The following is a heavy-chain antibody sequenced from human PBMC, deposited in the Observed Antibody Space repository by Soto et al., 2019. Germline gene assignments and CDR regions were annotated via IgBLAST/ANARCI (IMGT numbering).Heavy chain of an antibody. CDR2: ITSRSTTI. V-gene: IGHV3-48*02. CDR3: ARDNGLAGSFDP. J-gene: IGHJ5*02. Sequence: EVQLVESGGGLVKRGGSLRLSCAASGFTFSTYSMNWVRQAPGKGLEWISYITSRSTTIYYADSVKGRFTISRDNAKNSLYLQMNSLRDEDTAVYYCARDNGLAGSFDPWGQGTLVTVSS. D-gene: IGHD6-13*01. CDR1: GFTFSTYS.